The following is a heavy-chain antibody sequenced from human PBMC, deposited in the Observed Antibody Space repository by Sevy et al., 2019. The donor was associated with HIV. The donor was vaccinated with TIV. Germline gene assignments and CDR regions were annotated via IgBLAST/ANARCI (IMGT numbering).Heavy chain of an antibody. CDR1: GGTFSSYA. Sequence: ASVKVSCKASGGTFSSYAISWVRQAPGQGLEWMGGIIPIFGTANYAQKFQGRVTITADESTSTAYMELSSLRSEDTAVYYCARAPFGGSGHHLDYWGQGTLVTVSS. CDR2: IIPIFGTA. CDR3: ARAPFGGSGHHLDY. D-gene: IGHD6-19*01. J-gene: IGHJ4*02. V-gene: IGHV1-69*13.